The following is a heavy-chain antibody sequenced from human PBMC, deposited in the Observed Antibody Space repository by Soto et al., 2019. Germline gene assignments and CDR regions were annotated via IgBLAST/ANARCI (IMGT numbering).Heavy chain of an antibody. Sequence: QITLKESGPTLVKPTQTLTLTCTFSGFSLTTSGVSVGWIRQPPGKALEWLALIYWDDDKRYSQSLKSRLTITEDTSNNQVVLTMINMEPVDTATYYCARSGYQLLYGRHVFDVWGQGTMVTVSS. CDR1: GFSLTTSGVS. J-gene: IGHJ3*01. D-gene: IGHD2-2*02. CDR2: IYWDDDK. CDR3: ARSGYQLLYGRHVFDV. V-gene: IGHV2-5*02.